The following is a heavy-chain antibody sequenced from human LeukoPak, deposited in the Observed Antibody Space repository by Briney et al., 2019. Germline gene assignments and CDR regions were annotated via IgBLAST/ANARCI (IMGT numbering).Heavy chain of an antibody. CDR3: ARRSVSSGWSRGYFDY. Sequence: PSETLSLTCAVYGGSFSGYYWSWIRQPPGKGLEWIGEINHSGSTNYNPSLKSRVTISVDTSKNQFSLKLSSVTAADTAVYYCARRSVSSGWSRGYFDYWGQGTLVTVSS. V-gene: IGHV4-34*01. D-gene: IGHD6-19*01. CDR2: INHSGST. CDR1: GGSFSGYY. J-gene: IGHJ4*02.